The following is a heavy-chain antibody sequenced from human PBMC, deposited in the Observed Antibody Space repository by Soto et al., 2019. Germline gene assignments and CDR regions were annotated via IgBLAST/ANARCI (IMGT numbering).Heavy chain of an antibody. D-gene: IGHD3-10*01. CDR1: GFTISSYG. V-gene: IGHV3-48*02. CDR2: ITSDSSTR. J-gene: IGHJ4*02. CDR3: ARDPDGIIDFDY. Sequence: GGSLRLSYAASGFTISSYGMHWVRQAPGKGLEWVSYITSDSSTRHYADFVKGRFTISRDNAKNSLYLQMNSLRDEDTAVYFCARDPDGIIDFDYWGQGTQVTVSS.